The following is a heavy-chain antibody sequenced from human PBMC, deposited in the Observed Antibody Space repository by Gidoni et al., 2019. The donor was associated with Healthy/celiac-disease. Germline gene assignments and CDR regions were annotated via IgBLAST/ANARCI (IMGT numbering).Heavy chain of an antibody. V-gene: IGHV1-24*01. J-gene: IGHJ4*02. CDR3: ATVPGIVGATTFGY. CDR2: FDPEDGET. Sequence: QVQLVQSGAAAKKPGASVTVSCKVSGYTLPELSMHWVRQAPGTGLEWMGGFDPEDGETIYAQKFQGRVTMTEDTSTDTADMEMSSLRSEDTAVYYCATVPGIVGATTFGYWGQGTLVTVSS. D-gene: IGHD1-26*01. CDR1: GYTLPELS.